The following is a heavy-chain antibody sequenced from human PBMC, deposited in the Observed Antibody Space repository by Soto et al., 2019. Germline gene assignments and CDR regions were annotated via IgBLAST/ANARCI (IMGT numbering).Heavy chain of an antibody. V-gene: IGHV1-69*13. Sequence: VASVKVSCKASGGTFSSYAISWVRQAPGQGLEWMGGIIPIFGTANYAQKFQGRVTITADESTSTAYMELSSLRSEDTAVYYCARVSASGIKGGYYFDYWGQGTLVTVSS. CDR1: GGTFSSYA. CDR3: ARVSASGIKGGYYFDY. J-gene: IGHJ4*02. CDR2: IIPIFGTA. D-gene: IGHD1-26*01.